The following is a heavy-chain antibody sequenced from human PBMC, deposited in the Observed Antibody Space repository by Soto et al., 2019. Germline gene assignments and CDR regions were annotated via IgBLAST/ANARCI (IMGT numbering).Heavy chain of an antibody. CDR2: IKSKTDGGTT. D-gene: IGHD2-15*01. V-gene: IGHV3-15*07. J-gene: IGHJ6*02. Sequence: GGSLRLCCAASGFTFTNAWMNWVRQAPGKGLEWVGRIKSKTDGGTTDYAAPVKGRFTISRDDSKNTLYLQMNSLKTEDTAVYYCTTAVVAGTYYYYGMDVWGQGTTVTVSS. CDR1: GFTFTNAW. CDR3: TTAVVAGTYYYYGMDV.